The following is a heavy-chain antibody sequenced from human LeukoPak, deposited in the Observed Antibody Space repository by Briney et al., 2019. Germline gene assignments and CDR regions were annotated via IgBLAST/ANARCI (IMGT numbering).Heavy chain of an antibody. CDR2: INHSGST. V-gene: IGHV4-34*01. CDR3: ARGHKEYRRWLQFGFDY. D-gene: IGHD5-24*01. J-gene: IGHJ4*02. CDR1: GGSFSGYY. Sequence: SETLSLTCAVYGGSFSGYYWSWIRQPPGKGLEWIGEINHSGSTNYNPSLKSRVTMSVDTSKNQFSLKLSSVTAADTAVYYCARGHKEYRRWLQFGFDYWGQGTLVTVSS.